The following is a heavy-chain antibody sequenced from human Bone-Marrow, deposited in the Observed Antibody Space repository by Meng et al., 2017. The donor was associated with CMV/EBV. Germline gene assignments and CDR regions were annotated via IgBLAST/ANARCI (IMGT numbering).Heavy chain of an antibody. CDR3: AREEGDF. V-gene: IGHV3-48*04. D-gene: IGHD3-3*01. Sequence: GESLKISCAASGFTFSSYSMNWVRQAPGKGLEWVSYISSSSSTIYYADSVKGRFTISRDNTKNSLYLQMNSLRVEDTAVYYCAREEGDFWGQGTLVTVSS. CDR1: GFTFSSYS. J-gene: IGHJ4*02. CDR2: ISSSSSTI.